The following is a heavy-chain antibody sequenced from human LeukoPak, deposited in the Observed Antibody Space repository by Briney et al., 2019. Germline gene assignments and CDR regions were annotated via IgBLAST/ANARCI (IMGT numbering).Heavy chain of an antibody. V-gene: IGHV3-33*01. CDR2: IWYDGSNK. Sequence: GGSLRLSCAASGFTFSSYGMHWVRQAPGKGLEWVSVIWYDGSNKYYADSVKGRFTISRDNSKNTLYLQMNSLRAEDTAVYYCARDQGEIWFGELLVQIDYWGQGTLVTVSS. CDR1: GFTFSSYG. D-gene: IGHD3-10*01. J-gene: IGHJ4*02. CDR3: ARDQGEIWFGELLVQIDY.